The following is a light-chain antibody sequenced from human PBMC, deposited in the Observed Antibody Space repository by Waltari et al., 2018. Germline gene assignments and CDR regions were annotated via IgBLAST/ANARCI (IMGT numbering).Light chain of an antibody. CDR2: VAS. J-gene: IGKJ2*01. CDR3: LQHNNYPYT. V-gene: IGKV1-17*03. Sequence: DIQMTQSPSAMFASIGDRVTITCRASQGIDNSLAWFQQKPGKAPKRLIFVASTLQTGVPSRFSGSRSGTEFTLTISSLQPEDFATYYCLQHNNYPYTFGQGTKLEIK. CDR1: QGIDNS.